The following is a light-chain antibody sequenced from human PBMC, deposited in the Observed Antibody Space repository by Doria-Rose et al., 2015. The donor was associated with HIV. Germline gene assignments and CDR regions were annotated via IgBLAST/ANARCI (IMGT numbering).Light chain of an antibody. V-gene: IGKV4-1*01. CDR2: WAS. CDR3: QQYYDTPS. J-gene: IGKJ3*01. CDR1: QSLLYTSKNY. Sequence: DIQMTQSPESLGMSLGERATLNCKSNQSLLYTSKNYLAWYQQKTGQPPKLLIYWASTRQSGVHARFSGSGSGTDFTLTISSLEAEDVAVYYCQQYYDTPSFGPGTTVDIK.